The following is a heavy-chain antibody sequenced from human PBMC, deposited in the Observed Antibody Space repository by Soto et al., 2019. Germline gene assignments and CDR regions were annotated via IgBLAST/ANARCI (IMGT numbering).Heavy chain of an antibody. CDR3: ARDPITMVRGVIVNYYYYGMDV. J-gene: IGHJ6*02. CDR2: IIPIFGTA. V-gene: IGHV1-69*13. Sequence: SVKVSCKASGGTFSSYAISWVRQAPGQGLEWMGGIIPIFGTANYAQKFQGRVTITADESTSTAYMELSSLRSEDTAVYYCARDPITMVRGVIVNYYYYGMDVWGQGTTVTVSS. D-gene: IGHD3-10*01. CDR1: GGTFSSYA.